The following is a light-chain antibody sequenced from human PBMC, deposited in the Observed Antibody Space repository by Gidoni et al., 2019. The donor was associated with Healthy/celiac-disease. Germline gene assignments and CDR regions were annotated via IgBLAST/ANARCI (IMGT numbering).Light chain of an antibody. Sequence: EIVLTQSPATLFLSPGERATLSCRASQSVSSYLAWYQQKPGQAPRLLIYYASNRATGIPARFSGSGSGTDFTLTISSLEPEDFAVYYCQQRSNWPPWTFGQGTKVEIK. J-gene: IGKJ1*01. CDR3: QQRSNWPPWT. CDR1: QSVSSY. V-gene: IGKV3-11*01. CDR2: YAS.